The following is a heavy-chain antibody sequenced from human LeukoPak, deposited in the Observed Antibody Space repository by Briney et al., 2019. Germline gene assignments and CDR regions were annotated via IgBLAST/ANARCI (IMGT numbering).Heavy chain of an antibody. V-gene: IGHV3-23*01. Sequence: GGSLRLSCAASEFTFSSYWMSWVRQAPGKGLEWVSAISGSAVITFYADSVKGRFTISRDNSKNTLYLQMNSLRAEDTALYYCAKSRLSGINDAFDIWGQGTMVTVSS. CDR1: EFTFSSYW. CDR3: AKSRLSGINDAFDI. CDR2: ISGSAVIT. J-gene: IGHJ3*02. D-gene: IGHD3-3*01.